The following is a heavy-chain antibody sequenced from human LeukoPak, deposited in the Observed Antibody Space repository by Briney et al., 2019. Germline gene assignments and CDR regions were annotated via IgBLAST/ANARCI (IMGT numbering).Heavy chain of an antibody. D-gene: IGHD3-22*01. Sequence: GASEKVSCKASGYTFTSYGISWVRQAPGQGLEWMGWISGYNGNADYAQKLQGRVTMHTDTSTSTAYMELRGLRSDDTAVYSCATAMYYYDRSGYYSSYFDYWGQGTLVTVSS. CDR2: ISGYNGNA. CDR3: ATAMYYYDRSGYYSSYFDY. V-gene: IGHV1-18*01. J-gene: IGHJ4*02. CDR1: GYTFTSYG.